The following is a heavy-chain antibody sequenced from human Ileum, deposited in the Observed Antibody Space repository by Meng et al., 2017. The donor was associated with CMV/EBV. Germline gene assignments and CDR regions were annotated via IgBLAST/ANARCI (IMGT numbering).Heavy chain of an antibody. V-gene: IGHV1-8*03. D-gene: IGHD3-10*01. J-gene: IGHJ5*02. CDR3: ARGINSRLVMSDSGSYNWFDP. CDR1: GYTFIDYD. Sequence: ASVKVSCKTSGYTFIDYDINWVRQATGQGLEWMGWMNSNSGNAGYAQKFQGRVTITTNASVSTAYMELSSLTYEDTAIYYCARGINSRLVMSDSGSYNWFDPWGQGTLVTVSS. CDR2: MNSNSGNA.